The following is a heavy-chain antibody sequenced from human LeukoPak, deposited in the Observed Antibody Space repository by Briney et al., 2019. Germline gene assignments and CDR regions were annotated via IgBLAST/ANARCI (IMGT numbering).Heavy chain of an antibody. V-gene: IGHV3-21*01. CDR3: ARIYCSSTSCYTPWIDY. CDR1: GFTFSSYS. CDR2: ISSSSSYI. Sequence: GALRLSCAASGFTFSSYSMNWVRQAPGKGLEWVSSISSSSSYIYYADSVKGRFTISGDNAKNSLYLQMNSLRAEDTAVYYCARIYCSSTSCYTPWIDYWGQGTLVTVSS. D-gene: IGHD2-2*02. J-gene: IGHJ4*02.